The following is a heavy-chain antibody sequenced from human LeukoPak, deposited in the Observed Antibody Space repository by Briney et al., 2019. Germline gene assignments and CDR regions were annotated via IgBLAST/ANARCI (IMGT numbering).Heavy chain of an antibody. D-gene: IGHD3-9*01. CDR2: ITNGGSTI. Sequence: GSLRLSCAASGFTFSDYNMNWVRQAPGKGLEWVSYITNGGSTIHHADSVKGRFTISRDNAKKTLYLQMDSLRAEDTAVYYCARSIGLTGGGVDVWGQGTTVTVSS. CDR1: GFTFSDYN. J-gene: IGHJ6*02. V-gene: IGHV3-11*01. CDR3: ARSIGLTGGGVDV.